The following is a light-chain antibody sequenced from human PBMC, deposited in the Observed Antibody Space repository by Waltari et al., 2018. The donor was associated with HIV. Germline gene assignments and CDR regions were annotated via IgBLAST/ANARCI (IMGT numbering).Light chain of an antibody. J-gene: IGLJ2*01. Sequence: QSALTQPPSASGSPGQSVTISCTGTNSDIGNSDYVAWYQQPPGKPPKLIISEVKKRPSGVPNRFSGSKSGNTASLTVSGLQAEDEAAYYCSSYAGTNDFYVIFGGGTKLTVL. CDR1: NSDIGNSDY. CDR3: SSYAGTNDFYVI. CDR2: EVK. V-gene: IGLV2-8*01.